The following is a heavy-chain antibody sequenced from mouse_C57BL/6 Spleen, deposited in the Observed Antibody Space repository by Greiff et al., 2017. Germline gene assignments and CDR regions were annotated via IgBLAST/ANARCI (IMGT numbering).Heavy chain of an antibody. J-gene: IGHJ4*01. CDR3: ARGGGSSFYAMDY. V-gene: IGHV5-15*01. Sequence: DVKLVESGGGLVQPGGSLKLSCAASGFTFSDYGMAWVRQAPRKGPAWVAFISNLAYSIYYADTVTGRFTISRENAKNTLYLEMSSLRSEDTAMYYCARGGGSSFYAMDYWGQGTSVTVSS. CDR1: GFTFSDYG. CDR2: ISNLAYSI. D-gene: IGHD1-1*01.